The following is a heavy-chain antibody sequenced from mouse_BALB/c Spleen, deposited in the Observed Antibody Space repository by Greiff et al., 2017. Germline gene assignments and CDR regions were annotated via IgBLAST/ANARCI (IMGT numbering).Heavy chain of an antibody. D-gene: IGHD1-2*01. Sequence: EVHLVESGPSLVKPSQTLSLTCSVTGDSITSGYWNWIRKFPGNKLEYMGYISYSGSTYYNPSLKSRISITRDTSKNQYYLQLNSVTTEDTATYYCARSPATATRYFDVWGAGTTVTVSS. V-gene: IGHV3-8*02. CDR3: ARSPATATRYFDV. CDR2: ISYSGST. J-gene: IGHJ1*01. CDR1: GDSITSGY.